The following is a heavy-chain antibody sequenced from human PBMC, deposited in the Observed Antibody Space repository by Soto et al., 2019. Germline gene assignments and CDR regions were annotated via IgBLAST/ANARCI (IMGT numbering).Heavy chain of an antibody. CDR3: ARDDRIAAAGTRESYYYYGMDV. Sequence: GGSLRLSCAASGFTFSSYAMHWVRQAPGKGLEWVAVISYDGSNKYYADSVKGRFTISRDNSKNTLYLQMNSLRAEDTAVYYCARDDRIAAAGTRESYYYYGMDVWGQGTTVTVSS. CDR1: GFTFSSYA. D-gene: IGHD6-13*01. CDR2: ISYDGSNK. V-gene: IGHV3-30-3*01. J-gene: IGHJ6*02.